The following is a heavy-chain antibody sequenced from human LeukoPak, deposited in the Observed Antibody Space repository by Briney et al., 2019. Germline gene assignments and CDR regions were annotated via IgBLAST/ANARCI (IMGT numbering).Heavy chain of an antibody. CDR1: GDSVSSNSAA. D-gene: IGHD6-13*01. J-gene: IGHJ5*02. Sequence: SQTLSLTCAISGDSVSSNSAAWNWIRQSPSRGLEWLGRTYYRSKWYNDYAVSVKSRTTINPDTSKDQFSLQLNSVTPEDTAVYYCASSPVEYSSSWYNWFDPWGQGTLVTVSS. V-gene: IGHV6-1*01. CDR2: TYYRSKWYN. CDR3: ASSPVEYSSSWYNWFDP.